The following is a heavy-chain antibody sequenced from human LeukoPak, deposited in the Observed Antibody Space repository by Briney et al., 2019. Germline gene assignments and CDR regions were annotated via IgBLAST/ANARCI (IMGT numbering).Heavy chain of an antibody. J-gene: IGHJ4*02. CDR1: GASISSGLYY. D-gene: IGHD6-13*01. CDR2: IFESGKT. CDR3: ASSSWLRDANFDN. V-gene: IGHV4-61*02. Sequence: SETLSLTSSVSGASISSGLYYGNWIRQPAGKGLEWIGRIFESGKTNYNPSLKSRVTISVDTSKNQFSLKLRSVTAIDTAVYYCASSSWLRDANFDNWGQGTLVTVSS.